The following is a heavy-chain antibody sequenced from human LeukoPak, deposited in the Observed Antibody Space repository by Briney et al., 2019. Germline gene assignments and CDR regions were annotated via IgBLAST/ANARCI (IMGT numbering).Heavy chain of an antibody. CDR3: ARLGASLVWDSGSFPDY. CDR1: GAYFSSSGCY. J-gene: IGHJ4*02. V-gene: IGHV4-39*02. CDR2: IFYDGNT. Sequence: PSETLSLTCTVSGAYFSSSGCYWGWFRQPPGKGLECIASIFYDGNTYYNPSLQSRVLISADTSKNHSSLDLEFVTAAVTAVYFCARLGASLVWDSGSFPDYWGQGTLVTVSS. D-gene: IGHD3-10*01.